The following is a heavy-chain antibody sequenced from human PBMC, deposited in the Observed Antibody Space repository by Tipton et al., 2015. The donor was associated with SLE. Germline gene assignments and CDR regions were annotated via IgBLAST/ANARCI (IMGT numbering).Heavy chain of an antibody. Sequence: QSGAEVKKPGASVKVSCKASGYTFSDYYVHWVRQAPGQGLEWMGIINISGGRTRYAQKFQGRVTMTSDTSTSTVHMEMSSLRSEDTAVYYCARTNSGSYYRGWFDPWGQGALVTVSS. CDR3: ARTNSGSYYRGWFDP. D-gene: IGHD1-26*01. J-gene: IGHJ5*02. CDR1: GYTFSDYY. CDR2: INISGGRT. V-gene: IGHV1-46*01.